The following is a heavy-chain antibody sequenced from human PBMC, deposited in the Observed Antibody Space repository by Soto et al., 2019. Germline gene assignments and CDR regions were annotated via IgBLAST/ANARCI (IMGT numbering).Heavy chain of an antibody. CDR3: ARGDATKIIVTTYYGMDV. CDR1: GGTLSNYG. CDR2: IIPVFGTA. J-gene: IGHJ6*02. D-gene: IGHD4-17*01. V-gene: IGHV1-69*12. Sequence: QVQLVQSGAEVKKPGSSVKVSCKASGGTLSNYGVSWVRQAPGQGLEWLGGIIPVFGTANYAHKFQGRLTXXAXXSTSTVYMDVSSLRSEDTAVYYCARGDATKIIVTTYYGMDVWGQGTTVTVSS.